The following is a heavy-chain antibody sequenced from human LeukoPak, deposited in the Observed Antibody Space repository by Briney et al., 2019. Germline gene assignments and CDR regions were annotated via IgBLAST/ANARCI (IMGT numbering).Heavy chain of an antibody. V-gene: IGHV4-59*01. CDR1: GGSISSYY. CDR3: AREIHGYSYGFDY. CDR2: IYYSGST. D-gene: IGHD5-18*01. Sequence: PSETLSLTCTVSGGSISSYYWSWIRQPPGKGLEWIGYIYYSGSTNYNPSLKSRVTISVDTSKNQFSLKLSSVTAADTAVYYCAREIHGYSYGFDYWGQGTLVTVSS. J-gene: IGHJ4*02.